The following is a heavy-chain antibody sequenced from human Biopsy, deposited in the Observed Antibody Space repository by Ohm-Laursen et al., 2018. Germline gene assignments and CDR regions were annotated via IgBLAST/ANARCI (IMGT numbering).Heavy chain of an antibody. CDR3: ARAGRDGYNWDYFDF. Sequence: SVKVSCKVSGDSFSNYAISWVRQAPGQGLEWMGRIIPILGIPNIAQKFQARVTITADVPTNTVYMELSSLTSEDTAVYYCARAGRDGYNWDYFDFGGQGTRVTVSS. CDR2: IIPILGIP. D-gene: IGHD5-24*01. CDR1: GDSFSNYA. J-gene: IGHJ4*02. V-gene: IGHV1-69*04.